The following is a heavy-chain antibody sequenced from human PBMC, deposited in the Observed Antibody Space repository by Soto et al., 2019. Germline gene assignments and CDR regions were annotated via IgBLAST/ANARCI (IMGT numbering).Heavy chain of an antibody. Sequence: GGSLRLSCAASGFTFSSYGMHWVRQAPGKGLEWVAVIWYDGSNKYYADSVKGRFTISRDNSKNTLYLQMNSLRAEDTAVYYCARENIAAAGKGTYYYYYGMDVWGQGTTVTVSS. CDR2: IWYDGSNK. CDR3: ARENIAAAGKGTYYYYYGMDV. J-gene: IGHJ6*02. D-gene: IGHD6-13*01. CDR1: GFTFSSYG. V-gene: IGHV3-33*01.